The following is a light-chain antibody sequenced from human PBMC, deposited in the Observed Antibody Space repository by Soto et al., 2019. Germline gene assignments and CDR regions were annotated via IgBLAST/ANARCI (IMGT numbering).Light chain of an antibody. CDR3: QQRSNWPPVT. CDR1: QSLSSSY. CDR2: GAF. J-gene: IGKJ5*01. V-gene: IGKV3D-20*02. Sequence: EILLTQSPVTLSLSPGERATLSCRSIQSLSSSYFAWYQHKPGQGPRLLIYGAFTRATGIPDRFSGSGSGTDFTLTISSLEPEDFAVYYCQQRSNWPPVTFGQGTRLEIK.